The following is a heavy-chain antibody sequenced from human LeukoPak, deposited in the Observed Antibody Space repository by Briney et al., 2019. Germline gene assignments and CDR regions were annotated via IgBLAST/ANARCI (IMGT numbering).Heavy chain of an antibody. CDR2: IYYSGST. CDR3: AREVSYYYGSGSLDAFDI. CDR1: GGSISSYY. V-gene: IGHV4-59*01. Sequence: SETLSLTCTVSGGSISSYYWSWIRQPPGKGLEWIGYIYYSGSTNYNPSLKSRVTISVDTSKNQFSLKLSSVTAADTAVYYCAREVSYYYGSGSLDAFDIWGQGTMATVSS. J-gene: IGHJ3*02. D-gene: IGHD3-10*01.